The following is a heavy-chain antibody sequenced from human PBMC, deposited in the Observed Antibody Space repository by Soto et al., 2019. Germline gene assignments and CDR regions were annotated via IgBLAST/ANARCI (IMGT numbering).Heavy chain of an antibody. D-gene: IGHD3-10*01. V-gene: IGHV3-33*01. Sequence: GGSLRLSCAASGFTFSSYGMHWVRQAPGKGLEWVAVIWYDGSNKYYADSVKGRFTISRDNSKNTLYLQMNSLRAEDTAVYYCARDKPPGYYGSGSYYTDAFDIWGQGTMVTVSS. CDR2: IWYDGSNK. CDR1: GFTFSSYG. CDR3: ARDKPPGYYGSGSYYTDAFDI. J-gene: IGHJ3*02.